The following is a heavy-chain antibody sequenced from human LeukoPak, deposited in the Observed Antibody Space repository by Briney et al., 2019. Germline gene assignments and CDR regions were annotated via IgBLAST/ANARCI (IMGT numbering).Heavy chain of an antibody. V-gene: IGHV4-59*01. CDR3: ARADRYYYYYYMDV. J-gene: IGHJ6*03. CDR1: GDSISSYY. CDR2: IYYSGST. Sequence: PSETLSLTCTVSGDSISSYYWSWIRQPPGKGLEWIGYIYYSGSTNYNPSLKSRVTISVDTSKNQFSLKLSSVTAADTAVYYCARADRYYYYYYMDVWGKGTTVTISS.